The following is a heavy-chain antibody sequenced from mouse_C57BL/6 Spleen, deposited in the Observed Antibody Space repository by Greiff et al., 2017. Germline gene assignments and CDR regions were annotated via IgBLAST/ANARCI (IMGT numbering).Heavy chain of an antibody. V-gene: IGHV1-15*01. CDR2: IDPDTGGT. J-gene: IGHJ3*01. Sequence: VQLQQSGAELVRPGASVTLSCKASGYTFTDYEMHWVKQTPVHGLEWIGAIDPDTGGTAYNQKFKGKAILTADKSSSTAYMELRSLTSEDSAVYFCTRDWGSFAYWGQGTQVTVSA. CDR3: TRDWGSFAY. D-gene: IGHD4-1*01. CDR1: GYTFTDYE.